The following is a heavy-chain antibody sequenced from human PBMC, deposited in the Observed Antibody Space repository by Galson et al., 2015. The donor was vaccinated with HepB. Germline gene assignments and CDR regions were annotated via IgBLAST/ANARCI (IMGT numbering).Heavy chain of an antibody. D-gene: IGHD3-10*01. V-gene: IGHV3-53*01. J-gene: IGHJ4*02. Sequence: SLRLSCAASGFTVSSNYMSWVRQAPGKGLEWVPVIYSGGNTYYADSVKGRFTISRDNSKNTLYLQMNSLRAEDTAVYYCARGETNTMVRGGDFDYWGQGTLVTVSS. CDR2: IYSGGNT. CDR3: ARGETNTMVRGGDFDY. CDR1: GFTVSSNY.